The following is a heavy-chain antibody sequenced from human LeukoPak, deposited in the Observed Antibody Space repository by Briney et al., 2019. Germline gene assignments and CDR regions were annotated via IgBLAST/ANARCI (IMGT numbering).Heavy chain of an antibody. Sequence: GGSLRLSCAASGSTFSNYSMNWVRQAPGKGLEWVSSISSSSRYIFSAGSVKGRFTISRDNAKNSLYLQMNSLRAEDTAVYYCARPYSGSYRYDYGMDVWGQGTTVTVSS. J-gene: IGHJ6*02. V-gene: IGHV3-21*01. CDR3: ARPYSGSYRYDYGMDV. CDR2: ISSSSRYI. CDR1: GSTFSNYS. D-gene: IGHD1-26*01.